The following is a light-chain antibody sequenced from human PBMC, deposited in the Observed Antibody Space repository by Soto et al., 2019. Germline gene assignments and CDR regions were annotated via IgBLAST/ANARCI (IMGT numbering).Light chain of an antibody. CDR2: EVS. CDR1: SSDVGGYNY. J-gene: IGLJ1*01. V-gene: IGLV2-14*01. Sequence: QSVLTQPASVSGSPEQSITISCTGTSSDVGGYNYVSWYQLHPGKAPKLIIYEVSNRPSGVSNRCSGSKSGNTASLTISGLQAEDEADYYCSSYTRSTAYVFGNGTKVTV. CDR3: SSYTRSTAYV.